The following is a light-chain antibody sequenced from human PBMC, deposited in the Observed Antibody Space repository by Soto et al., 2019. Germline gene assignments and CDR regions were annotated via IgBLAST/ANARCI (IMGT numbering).Light chain of an antibody. CDR3: QHYNICPPWT. J-gene: IGKJ1*01. V-gene: IGKV3-15*01. CDR1: QSVSAT. Sequence: EIVLTQSPAALSVSLADRVTLSCTASQSVSATLAWYQQRPGQAPRLLIYGISTRQTDAPERFSGSGSGTEFTLTISSLQSEDSAVYYCQHYNICPPWTFGQGTKVDIK. CDR2: GIS.